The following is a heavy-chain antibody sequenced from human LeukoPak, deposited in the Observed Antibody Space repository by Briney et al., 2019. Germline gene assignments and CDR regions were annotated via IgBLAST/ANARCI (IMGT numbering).Heavy chain of an antibody. Sequence: GGSLRLSCAASEFTVSSNYMNWVRQAPGKGLEWVSVLYSGGVTSYADSVKGRFTISRDNSKNTLYLQMSSLRAEDTAVYYCATSYGSGSYGHWGQGTLVTVSS. CDR1: EFTVSSNY. CDR3: ATSYGSGSYGH. J-gene: IGHJ4*02. CDR2: LYSGGVT. V-gene: IGHV3-53*01. D-gene: IGHD3-10*01.